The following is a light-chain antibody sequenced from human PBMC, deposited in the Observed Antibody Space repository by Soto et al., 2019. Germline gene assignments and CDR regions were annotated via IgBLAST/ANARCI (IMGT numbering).Light chain of an antibody. V-gene: IGKV1-17*01. CDR2: AVS. CDR3: QQYMSYS. Sequence: DIQMTQSPSSLSASVGDRVTITCRASRDIRNDLAWYQQTPGKAPKRLIYAVSTLQNGVPSRFSGSGSGTEFALTISSLQPEDFATYYCQQYMSYSFGQGTKVDIK. CDR1: RDIRND. J-gene: IGKJ1*01.